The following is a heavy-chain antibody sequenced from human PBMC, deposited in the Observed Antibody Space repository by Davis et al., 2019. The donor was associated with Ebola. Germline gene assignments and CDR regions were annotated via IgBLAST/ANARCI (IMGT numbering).Heavy chain of an antibody. Sequence: SVKVSCKASGGTFSSYTISWVRQAPGQGLEWMGRIIPILGIANYAQKFQGRVTITADKSTSTAYMELSSLRSEDTAVYYCARVRVGSGYYYYGMDVWGQGTTVSVSS. CDR3: ARVRVGSGYYYYGMDV. CDR1: GGTFSSYT. CDR2: IIPILGIA. V-gene: IGHV1-69*02. D-gene: IGHD1-26*01. J-gene: IGHJ6*02.